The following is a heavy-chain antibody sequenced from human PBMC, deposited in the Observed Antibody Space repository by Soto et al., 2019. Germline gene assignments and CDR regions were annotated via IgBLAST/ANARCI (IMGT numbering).Heavy chain of an antibody. Sequence: QVTLKESGPTLVKPTQTLTLTCTFSGFSLSTDGEGVGWVRQPPGGALEWLALIYWDDDERYSPSLKTRLTITKEPPRNQVVLILTDIVPDDTGTYYCAHSRNLITEDAQVGDFDSWGQGTLVTVSS. D-gene: IGHD3-10*01. V-gene: IGHV2-5*02. J-gene: IGHJ4*02. CDR1: GFSLSTDGEG. CDR3: AHSRNLITEDAQVGDFDS. CDR2: IYWDDDE.